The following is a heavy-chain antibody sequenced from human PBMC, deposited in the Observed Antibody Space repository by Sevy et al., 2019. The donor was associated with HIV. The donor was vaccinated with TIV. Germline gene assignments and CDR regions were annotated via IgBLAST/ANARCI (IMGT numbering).Heavy chain of an antibody. CDR1: GFTFSSYA. Sequence: GGCLRLSCSASGFTFSSYAMHWVRQAPGKGLEYVSAISSNGGSTYYADSVKGRFTISRDNSKNTLYLQISSLRAEDTAVYYCVKDFYGDYVSWFDPWGQGTLVTVSS. CDR3: VKDFYGDYVSWFDP. CDR2: ISSNGGST. D-gene: IGHD4-17*01. V-gene: IGHV3-64D*06. J-gene: IGHJ5*02.